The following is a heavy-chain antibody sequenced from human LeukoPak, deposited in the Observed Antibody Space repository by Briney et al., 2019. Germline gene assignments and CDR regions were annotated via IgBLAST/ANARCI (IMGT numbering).Heavy chain of an antibody. CDR2: IYYSGST. CDR3: ARDRSGYSSGWYHLGY. CDR1: GGSISTYY. J-gene: IGHJ4*02. V-gene: IGHV4-59*01. Sequence: PSETLSLTCTVSGGSISTYYWSWIRQPPGKGLEWIGYIYYSGSTNYNPSLKSRVTISVDTSKNQFSLKLNSVTAADTAVYYCARDRSGYSSGWYHLGYWGQGTLVTVSS. D-gene: IGHD6-19*01.